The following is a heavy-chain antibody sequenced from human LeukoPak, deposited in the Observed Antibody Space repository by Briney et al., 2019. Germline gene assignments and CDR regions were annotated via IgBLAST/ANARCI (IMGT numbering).Heavy chain of an antibody. D-gene: IGHD3-22*01. CDR2: INPSGGST. J-gene: IGHJ4*02. V-gene: IGHV1-46*01. CDR1: GYTFTSYY. Sequence: ASVTVSCKASGYTFTSYYMHWVRQAPGQGLEWMGIINPSGGSTSYAQKFQGRVTMTRDTSTSTVYMELSSLRSEDTAVYYCATDRSSGYTERPYYFDYWGQGTLVTVSS. CDR3: ATDRSSGYTERPYYFDY.